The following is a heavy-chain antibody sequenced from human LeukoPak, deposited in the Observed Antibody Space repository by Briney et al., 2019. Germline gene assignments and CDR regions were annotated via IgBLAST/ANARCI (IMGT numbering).Heavy chain of an antibody. CDR2: ISGSGDST. J-gene: IGHJ4*02. CDR1: GFIFRSYA. Sequence: AGGSLRLSCAASGFIFRSYAMSWVRQAPGKGLEWVSAISGSGDSTYYADSVKGRFTISRDNSKNTLYLQMTSLRAEDTAAYYCAKLGGNVAFWGQGTLVTVSS. V-gene: IGHV3-23*01. D-gene: IGHD4-23*01. CDR3: AKLGGNVAF.